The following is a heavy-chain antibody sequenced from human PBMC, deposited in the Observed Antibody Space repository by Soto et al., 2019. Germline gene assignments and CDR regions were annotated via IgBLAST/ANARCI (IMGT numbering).Heavy chain of an antibody. CDR3: EREGPALDY. CDR2: IYYSGST. J-gene: IGHJ4*02. CDR1: GGSISSYY. V-gene: IGHV4-59*01. Sequence: PSETLSLTCTVSGGSISSYYWSWIRQPPGKGLEWIGYIYYSGSTNYNPSLKSRVTISVDTSKNQFSLKLSSVTAADTAVYYCEREGPALDYWGQGTLVTVSS. D-gene: IGHD6-25*01.